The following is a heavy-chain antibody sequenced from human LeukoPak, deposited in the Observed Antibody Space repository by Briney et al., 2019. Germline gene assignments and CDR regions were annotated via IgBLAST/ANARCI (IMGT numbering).Heavy chain of an antibody. Sequence: SETLSLTCTVSGGSTSSGSYYWSWIRQPGGKGLEWIGRINTSGSTDYNPSLKSRLTVSVDTSKNQFSLKLSSVTAADTAVYYCARTDYGGNSAYYYYYYMDVWGKGTTVTVSS. J-gene: IGHJ6*03. D-gene: IGHD4-23*01. CDR3: ARTDYGGNSAYYYYYYMDV. V-gene: IGHV4-61*02. CDR2: INTSGST. CDR1: GGSTSSGSYY.